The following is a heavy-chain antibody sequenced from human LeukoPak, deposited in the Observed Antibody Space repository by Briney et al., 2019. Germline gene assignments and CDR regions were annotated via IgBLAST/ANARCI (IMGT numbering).Heavy chain of an antibody. D-gene: IGHD1-26*01. V-gene: IGHV3-7*01. CDR2: IKYDGRGK. Sequence: PGGSLRLSCAASGFTLSSYWMSWVRQAPGKGLEWVANIKYDGRGKYYADSVKGRFTISRDDAKNSLYLEMNRLRVEDTAVYYCARDLFSGSYQEDFWGQGTLVTVSS. J-gene: IGHJ4*02. CDR1: GFTLSSYW. CDR3: ARDLFSGSYQEDF.